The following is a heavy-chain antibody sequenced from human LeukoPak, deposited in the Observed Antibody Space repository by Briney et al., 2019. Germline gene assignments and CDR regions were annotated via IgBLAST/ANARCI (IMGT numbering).Heavy chain of an antibody. V-gene: IGHV1-2*02. CDR3: AREKSIAAAGTIDY. CDR1: GYTFTGYY. Sequence: ASVKVSCKASGYTFTGYYMHWVRQAPGQGLEWMGWINPNSGGTNYAQKFQGRVTMTRDTSISTAYMELSRLRSEDTAVYYCAREKSIAAAGTIDYWGQGTLVTVSS. CDR2: INPNSGGT. J-gene: IGHJ4*02. D-gene: IGHD6-13*01.